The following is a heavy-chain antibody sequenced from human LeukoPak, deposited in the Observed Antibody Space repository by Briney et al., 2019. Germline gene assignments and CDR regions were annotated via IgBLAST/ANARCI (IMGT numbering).Heavy chain of an antibody. Sequence: GGSLRLSCAASGFTFSSYGMSWVRQAPGKGLEWVSVVSARGDTTYYADSVKGRFTIPRDNPKNTLYLQMNSLRAEDTAVYFCAKRGVVIRVILVGFHKEAYYFDSWGQGALVTVSS. J-gene: IGHJ4*02. CDR2: VSARGDTT. CDR3: AKRGVVIRVILVGFHKEAYYFDS. CDR1: GFTFSSYG. D-gene: IGHD3-22*01. V-gene: IGHV3-23*01.